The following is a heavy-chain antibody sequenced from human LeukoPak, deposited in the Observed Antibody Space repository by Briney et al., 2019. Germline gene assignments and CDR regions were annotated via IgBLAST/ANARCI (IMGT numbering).Heavy chain of an antibody. CDR2: ISAYNGNT. J-gene: IGHJ5*02. D-gene: IGHD2-15*01. CDR1: GYTFTSYG. CDR3: ARDRTPNIVVVVAARNWFDP. Sequence: ASVKVSCKASGYTFTSYGISWVRQAPGQGLEWMGWISAYNGNTNYAQKLQGRVTMTTDTSTSTAYMELRSLRSDDTAVYYCARDRTPNIVVVVAARNWFDPWGRGTLVTVSS. V-gene: IGHV1-18*01.